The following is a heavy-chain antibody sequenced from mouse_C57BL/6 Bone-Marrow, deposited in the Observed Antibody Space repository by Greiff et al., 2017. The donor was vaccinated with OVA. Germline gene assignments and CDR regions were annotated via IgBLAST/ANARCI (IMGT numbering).Heavy chain of an antibody. Sequence: PLHPSFSELSLPFSSVKLSCKAFDSEVFPIAYMSWVRQKPGHGFEWIGGILPSIGRTIYGEKFEDKATLDADTLSNTAYLQLNRMTSEETAIYYCARKVYCGGSYWYFEVWGTGTTVTVSS. J-gene: IGHJ1*03. V-gene: IGHV15-2*01. CDR2: ILPSIGRT. CDR3: ARKVYCGGSYWYFEV. CDR1: DSEVFPIAY. D-gene: IGHD1-1*01.